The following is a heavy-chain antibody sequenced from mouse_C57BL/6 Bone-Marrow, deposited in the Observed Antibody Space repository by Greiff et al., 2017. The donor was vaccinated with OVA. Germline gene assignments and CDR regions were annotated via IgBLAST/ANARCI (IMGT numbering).Heavy chain of an antibody. J-gene: IGHJ2*01. CDR3: ARGTLDY. Sequence: QVQLQQPGAELVRPGTSVKLSCKASGYTFTSYWMHWVKQRPGQGLEWIGVIDPSDSYTNYNQKFKGKATLTVDTSSSTASMQLSSLTSEDSAVYYCARGTLDYWGQGTTLTGSS. D-gene: IGHD3-3*01. CDR2: IDPSDSYT. CDR1: GYTFTSYW. V-gene: IGHV1-59*01.